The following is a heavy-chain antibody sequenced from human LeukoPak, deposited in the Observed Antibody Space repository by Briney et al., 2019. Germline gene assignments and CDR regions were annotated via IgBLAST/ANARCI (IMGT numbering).Heavy chain of an antibody. CDR3: AGVRYYYDSSGHYPAPQMGGMDV. Sequence: GASVKVSCKASGGTFSSYAISWVRQAPGQGLEWMGGIIPIFGTANYAQKFQGRVTITADESTSTAYMELSSLRAEDTAVYYCAGVRYYYDSSGHYPAPQMGGMDVWGQGTTVTVSS. CDR2: IIPIFGTA. CDR1: GGTFSSYA. V-gene: IGHV1-69*13. J-gene: IGHJ6*02. D-gene: IGHD3-22*01.